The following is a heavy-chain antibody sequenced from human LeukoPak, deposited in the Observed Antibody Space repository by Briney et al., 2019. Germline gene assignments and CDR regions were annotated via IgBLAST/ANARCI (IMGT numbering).Heavy chain of an antibody. V-gene: IGHV3-23*01. J-gene: IGHJ2*01. CDR1: GFTFSSYA. D-gene: IGHD5-24*01. CDR2: IGGSGGTT. CDR3: AKDTISSWWYFDL. Sequence: GGSLRLSCAASGFTFSSYAMSWVRQAPGKGLEWVSAIGGSGGTTYYADSVKGRFTISRDNSKNTLYLQMNSLRAEDTAVYYCAKDTISSWWYFDLWGRGTLVTVSS.